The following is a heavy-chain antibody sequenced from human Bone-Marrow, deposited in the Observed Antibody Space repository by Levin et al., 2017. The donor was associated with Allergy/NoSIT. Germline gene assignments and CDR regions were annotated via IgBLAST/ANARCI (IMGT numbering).Heavy chain of an antibody. D-gene: IGHD3-9*01. CDR2: LLFFFFPL. V-gene: IGHV3-48*01. J-gene: IGHJ4*02. Sequence: SLRLSCAASGFMFSSYTMNWVRQAPGKGLEWLFSLLFFFFPLSSSSSFKGRFTIFRDNAKNSLSLQMNSPRAEDTAVYYCARDLTGSYYFDYWGQGTLVTVSS. CDR3: ARDLTGSYYFDY. CDR1: GFMFSSYT.